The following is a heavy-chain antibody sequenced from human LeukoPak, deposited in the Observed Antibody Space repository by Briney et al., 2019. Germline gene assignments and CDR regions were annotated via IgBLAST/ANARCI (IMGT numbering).Heavy chain of an antibody. CDR3: ASISITGTAAIYYYYGMDV. CDR2: IIPILGIA. D-gene: IGHD1-20*01. V-gene: IGHV1-69*04. Sequence: ASLKVSCKASGGTFGSYAISWVRQAPGQGREWMGRIIPILGIANYAQKFQGRVTITADKSTSTAYMELSSLRSEDTAVYYCASISITGTAAIYYYYGMDVWGQGTTVTVSS. J-gene: IGHJ6*02. CDR1: GGTFGSYA.